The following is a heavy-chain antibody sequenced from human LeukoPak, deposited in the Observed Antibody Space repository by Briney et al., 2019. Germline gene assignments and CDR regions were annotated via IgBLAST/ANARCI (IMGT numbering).Heavy chain of an antibody. Sequence: GESLKISCKGSGYSFTSYWIGWVRQMPGKGLEWMGIIHPGDSDTRYSPSFQGQVTISADKSISTAYLQWSSLKASDTAMYYCASLRYDSSGYYLVPPYYFDYWGQGTLVTVSS. D-gene: IGHD3-22*01. CDR3: ASLRYDSSGYYLVPPYYFDY. J-gene: IGHJ4*02. CDR1: GYSFTSYW. CDR2: IHPGDSDT. V-gene: IGHV5-51*01.